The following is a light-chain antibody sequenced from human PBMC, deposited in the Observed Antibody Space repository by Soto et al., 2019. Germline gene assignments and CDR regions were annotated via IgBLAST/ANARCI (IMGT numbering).Light chain of an antibody. CDR2: GAS. CDR1: RRVAGN. Sequence: EIVMTQSPATLSVSPGERATLACRASRRVAGNLAWYLQKPGQAPRLLIYGASTRATGIPARFSGSGSGTEFTLSISSLQSDDAAVYYCQQYDNGLTFGGGTKVQIK. J-gene: IGKJ4*01. V-gene: IGKV3-15*01. CDR3: QQYDNGLT.